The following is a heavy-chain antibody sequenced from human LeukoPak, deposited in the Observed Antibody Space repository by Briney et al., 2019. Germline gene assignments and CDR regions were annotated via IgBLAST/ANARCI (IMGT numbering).Heavy chain of an antibody. J-gene: IGHJ4*02. V-gene: IGHV4-4*02. CDR3: ARGGDRSFDY. CDR1: GVSISSNLW. D-gene: IGHD3-10*01. Sequence: SETLSLTCAVSGVSISSNLWWTWVRQPPGKGLEWIAEIHHSGSINYNPSLKSRVTISVDKAKNQLSLNLNSVTAADTAVYYCARGGDRSFDYWGQGTLVTVSS. CDR2: IHHSGSI.